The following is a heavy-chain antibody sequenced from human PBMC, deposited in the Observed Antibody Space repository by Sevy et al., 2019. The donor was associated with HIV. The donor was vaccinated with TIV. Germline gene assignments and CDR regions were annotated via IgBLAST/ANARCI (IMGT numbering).Heavy chain of an antibody. D-gene: IGHD3-10*01. V-gene: IGHV3-23*01. CDR1: GFTFGGYM. J-gene: IGHJ4*02. CDR3: VKEGRDDFNPYLDF. CDR2: VSRNGGTP. Sequence: LRLSCAGSGFTFGGYMMNWVRQAPGRGLEWVARVSRNGGTPEYGDSAKGRFTISRDNSKNTVYLQLKELRAEDTALYYCVKEGRDDFNPYLDFWGQGILVTVSS.